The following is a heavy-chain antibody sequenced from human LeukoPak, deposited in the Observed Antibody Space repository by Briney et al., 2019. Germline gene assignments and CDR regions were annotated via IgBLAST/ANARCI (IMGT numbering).Heavy chain of an antibody. D-gene: IGHD5-18*01. CDR1: GFIFCDYT. CDR3: IRDVPSGGYSHGCFDY. Sequence: PGRSLRLLCTGSGFIFCDYTVTWVRQAPGKGLEWLGFIRTKVYGGTTEYAASVKGRFTISRDDFKSIAHLQINSLKIEDTALYLCIRDVPSGGYSHGCFDYWGQGTLVTVSS. CDR2: IRTKVYGGTT. V-gene: IGHV3-49*04. J-gene: IGHJ4*02.